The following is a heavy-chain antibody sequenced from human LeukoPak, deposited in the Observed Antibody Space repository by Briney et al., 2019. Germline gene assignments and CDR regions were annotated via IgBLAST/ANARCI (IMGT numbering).Heavy chain of an antibody. CDR1: GGSISSSSYY. CDR3: ARGGLDILRYFDWLFDY. J-gene: IGHJ4*02. CDR2: IYYSGST. Sequence: SETLSLTCTVSGGSISSSSYYWGWIRQPPGKGLEWIGRIYYSGSTYYNPSLKSRVTISVDTSKNQFSLKLSSVTAADMAVYYCARGGLDILRYFDWLFDYWGQGTLVTVSS. D-gene: IGHD3-9*01. V-gene: IGHV4-39*01.